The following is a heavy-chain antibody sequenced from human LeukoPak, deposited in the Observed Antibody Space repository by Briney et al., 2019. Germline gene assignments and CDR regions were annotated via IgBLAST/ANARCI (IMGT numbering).Heavy chain of an antibody. V-gene: IGHV1-8*01. CDR1: GYTVSSYD. CDR2: MNPNSGNT. D-gene: IGHD4-11*01. J-gene: IGHJ6*03. Sequence: SEKLSCKASGYTVSSYDINWVRQATGQGLEWMGWMNPNSGNTGYAQKFQGRVTITRNTSISTAYMELSSLRSEDTAVYYCARGILGATVATLYYMDVWGKGTTVTVSS. CDR3: ARGILGATVATLYYMDV.